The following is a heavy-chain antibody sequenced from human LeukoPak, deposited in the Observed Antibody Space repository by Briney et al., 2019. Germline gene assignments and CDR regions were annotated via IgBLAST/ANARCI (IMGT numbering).Heavy chain of an antibody. J-gene: IGHJ4*02. Sequence: SQTLSLTCAVSGGSISSDDYSWSWVRQPPGKGLEWIGYIFHSGSTSYNPSLKSRVTISLGRSKHQFSLKVTSVTAADTAVYYCARVSGSYDDYYYFDYWGQGTLVTVSS. CDR1: GGSISSDDYS. CDR3: ARVSGSYDDYYYFDY. CDR2: IFHSGST. D-gene: IGHD4-17*01. V-gene: IGHV4-30-2*01.